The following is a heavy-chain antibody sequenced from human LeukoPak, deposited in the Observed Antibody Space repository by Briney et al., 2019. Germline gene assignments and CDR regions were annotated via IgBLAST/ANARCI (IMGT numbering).Heavy chain of an antibody. D-gene: IGHD6-13*01. Sequence: ASVTVSFKVSGYTLTELSMHWVRQAPGKGLEWMGGFDPEDGETIYAQKFQGRVTMTEDTSTDTAYMELSSLRSEDTAVYHCATGAAAGNMFDPWGQGTLVTVSS. CDR2: FDPEDGET. V-gene: IGHV1-24*01. J-gene: IGHJ5*02. CDR1: GYTLTELS. CDR3: ATGAAAGNMFDP.